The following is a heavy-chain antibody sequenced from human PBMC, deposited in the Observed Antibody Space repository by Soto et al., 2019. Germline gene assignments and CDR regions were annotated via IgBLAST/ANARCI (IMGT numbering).Heavy chain of an antibody. CDR2: LKTRAESAPT. Sequence: EVQLVESGGDLVKPGGSLRLSCAVSGFTFSRAYMNWFRQAPGKGLEWVGQLKTRAESAPTHYAAPVQGRFTVSRDDSKDTLYLDMNSLKSEDTAVYYCGTDFWTSGNHPDGWGQGTLVTVSS. CDR3: GTDFWTSGNHPDG. CDR1: GFTFSRAY. D-gene: IGHD3-3*01. J-gene: IGHJ4*02. V-gene: IGHV3-15*07.